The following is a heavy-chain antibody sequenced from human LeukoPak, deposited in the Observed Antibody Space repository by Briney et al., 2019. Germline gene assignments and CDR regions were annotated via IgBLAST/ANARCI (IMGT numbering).Heavy chain of an antibody. V-gene: IGHV3-7*01. D-gene: IGHD2-15*01. CDR2: INQDESEK. CDR1: GFTFSSNW. CDR3: VKGYCSCGTCYRNGFDI. Sequence: GGSLRLSCAASGFTFSSNWMSWVRQAPGQGLEWVANINQDESEKYYVDSVKGRFTISRDNAKNSLYLQMNSLRAEDTALYYCVKGYCSCGTCYRNGFDIWGQGTMVTVSS. J-gene: IGHJ3*02.